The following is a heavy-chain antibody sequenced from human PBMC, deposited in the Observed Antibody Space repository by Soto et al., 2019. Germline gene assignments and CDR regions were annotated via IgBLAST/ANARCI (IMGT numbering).Heavy chain of an antibody. Sequence: ASVKVSCKASGGTFSSYTISWVRQAPGQGLEWMGRIIPILGIANYAQKFQGRVTITADKSTSTAYMELSSLRSEDTAVYYCARDMVPENWFDPWGQGTLVTVSS. CDR1: GGTFSSYT. CDR3: ARDMVPENWFDP. J-gene: IGHJ5*02. CDR2: IIPILGIA. V-gene: IGHV1-69*04. D-gene: IGHD3-10*01.